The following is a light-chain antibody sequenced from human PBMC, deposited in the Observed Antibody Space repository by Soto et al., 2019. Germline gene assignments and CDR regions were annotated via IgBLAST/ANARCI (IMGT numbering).Light chain of an antibody. CDR2: DAS. V-gene: IGKV1-5*01. CDR1: QSISSW. J-gene: IGKJ4*01. CDR3: QQYNSYVF. Sequence: DIQMTQSPSTLSASVGDRVTITCRASQSISSWLAWYQQKPGKAPKLLIYDASSLESGVPSRFSGSGSGTEFTLTISSLQPDDFATYYCQQYNSYVFFGGGTKVEIK.